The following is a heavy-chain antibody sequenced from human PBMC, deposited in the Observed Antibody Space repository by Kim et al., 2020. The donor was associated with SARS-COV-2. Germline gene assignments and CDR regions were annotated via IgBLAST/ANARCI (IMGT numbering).Heavy chain of an antibody. V-gene: IGHV1-3*01. J-gene: IGHJ4*02. D-gene: IGHD4-17*01. Sequence: TKYSQKFQGRVTITRDTSASTAYMELSSLRSEDTAVYYCASAYYGEHVDYWGQGTLVTVSS. CDR2: T. CDR3: ASAYYGEHVDY.